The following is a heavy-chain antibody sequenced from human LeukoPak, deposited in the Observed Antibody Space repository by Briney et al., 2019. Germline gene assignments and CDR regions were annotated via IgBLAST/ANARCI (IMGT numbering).Heavy chain of an antibody. J-gene: IGHJ4*02. CDR3: ARTPLVVVTATYFDY. D-gene: IGHD2-21*02. V-gene: IGHV3-48*04. CDR1: GFTFSSYS. Sequence: GGSLRLSCAASGFTFSSYSMNWVRQAPGKGLGWVSYISSSSSTIYYADSVKGRFTISRDNAKNSLYLQMNSLRAEDTAVYYCARTPLVVVTATYFDYWGQGTLVTVSS. CDR2: ISSSSSTI.